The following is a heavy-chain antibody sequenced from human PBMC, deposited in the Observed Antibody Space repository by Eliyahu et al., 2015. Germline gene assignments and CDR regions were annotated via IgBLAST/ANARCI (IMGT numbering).Heavy chain of an antibody. CDR3: AKNRGSWSRLPGNFDY. CDR1: GFXFSXXA. CDR2: ISGSGGST. V-gene: IGHV3-23*01. Sequence: EVQLLESGGGLVQPGGSLRLXXXASGFXFSXXAMXWVRQAPGKGLEWVSAISGSGGSTYYADSVKGRFTISRDNSKNTLYLQMNSLRAEDTAVYYCAKNRGSWSRLPGNFDYWGQGTLVTVSS. D-gene: IGHD6-13*01. J-gene: IGHJ4*02.